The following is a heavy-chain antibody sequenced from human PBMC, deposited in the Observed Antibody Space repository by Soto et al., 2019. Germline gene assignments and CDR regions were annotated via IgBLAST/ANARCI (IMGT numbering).Heavy chain of an antibody. J-gene: IGHJ4*02. Sequence: EVQLVESGGGVVQPGGSLRLSCAASGFSLSNYWMHWVRQVPGEGLVWVSRTDRDGYSSTYAEPMKGRFTISRDNAKNTLYLQINSLRAEDTAVYYCARQPIGTVTPDYWGQGTLVTVSS. CDR3: ARQPIGTVTPDY. CDR2: TDRDGYSS. D-gene: IGHD4-17*01. CDR1: GFSLSNYW. V-gene: IGHV3-74*01.